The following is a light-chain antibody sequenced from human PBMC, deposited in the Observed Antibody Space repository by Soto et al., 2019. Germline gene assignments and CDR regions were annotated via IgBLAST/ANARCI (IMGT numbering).Light chain of an antibody. CDR3: AAWDDSLNGSYV. CDR2: SNN. CDR1: SSNIGSNT. Sequence: QSVLTQPPSASGTPGQRVTISCSGSSSNIGSNTVNWYQQLPGTAPKLLIYSNNQRPSGVPDRSSGSKSGTSASLAISGLQSEDEADYYCAAWDDSLNGSYVFGTGTKVTV. J-gene: IGLJ1*01. V-gene: IGLV1-44*01.